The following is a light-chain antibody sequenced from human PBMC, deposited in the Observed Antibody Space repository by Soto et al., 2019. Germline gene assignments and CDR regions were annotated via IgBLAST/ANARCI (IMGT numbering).Light chain of an antibody. CDR3: QQYGDWPGA. CDR2: DVS. Sequence: EIVMTQSPPTLSESPGERATLSCRASQSVGSKLAWYQQRPGQAPRLLIYDVSNRATGIPARFSGSGSGTEFSLTISSLQSEDFAVYSCQQYGDWPGAFGGGTKVEIK. CDR1: QSVGSK. J-gene: IGKJ4*01. V-gene: IGKV3D-15*01.